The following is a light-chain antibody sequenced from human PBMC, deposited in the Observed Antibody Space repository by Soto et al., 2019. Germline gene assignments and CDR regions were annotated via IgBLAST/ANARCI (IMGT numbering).Light chain of an antibody. CDR3: QQYGSSPLT. CDR2: GAS. J-gene: IGKJ4*01. CDR1: QSVSSSF. Sequence: EIVLTQSPGTLSLSPGERATLSCRASQSVSSSFLAWYQQKPGQAPRLLIYGASSRATDIPDRFSGSGSGXXXXXXXXXXXPXDVAVYYCQQYGSSPLTFGGGTKVEIK. V-gene: IGKV3-20*01.